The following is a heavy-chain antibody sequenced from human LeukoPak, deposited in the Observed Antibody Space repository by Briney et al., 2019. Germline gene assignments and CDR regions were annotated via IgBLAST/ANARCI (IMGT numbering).Heavy chain of an antibody. CDR3: ANLPL. Sequence: GRSLRLSCATSGXTFSNYGMHWVRQAPGKGLEWVAVISYDGSNKYYADSVKGRFTISRDNSKNTLYLQMNSLRPEDAAVYYCANLPLWGQGTLVTVSS. CDR2: ISYDGSNK. V-gene: IGHV3-30*18. CDR1: GXTFSNYG. J-gene: IGHJ4*02.